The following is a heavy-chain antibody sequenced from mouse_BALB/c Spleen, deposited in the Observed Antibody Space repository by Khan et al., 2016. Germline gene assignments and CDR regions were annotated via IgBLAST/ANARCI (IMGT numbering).Heavy chain of an antibody. CDR3: APMGVLEGCYY. J-gene: IGHJ2*01. D-gene: IGHD2-3*01. CDR2: INTHTGDP. V-gene: IGHV9-1*02. Sequence: QIQLVQSGPELKKPGETVKISCKASGYIFTNYGMNWVKQAPGKGLKWMGWINTHTGDPTYTDDFKGRFVFSLETSASTAYLQINNLQIEDMATYFCAPMGVLEGCYYWGRGTTLTVSA. CDR1: GYIFTNYG.